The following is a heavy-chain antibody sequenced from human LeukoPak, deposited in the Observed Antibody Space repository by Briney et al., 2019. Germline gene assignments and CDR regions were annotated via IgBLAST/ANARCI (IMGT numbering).Heavy chain of an antibody. CDR2: LYSGGNT. CDR3: ARGGSGPYGDYDY. V-gene: IGHV3-53*01. J-gene: IGHJ4*02. CDR1: GFTVSSNY. D-gene: IGHD4-17*01. Sequence: PGGSLRLSCAVSGFTVSSNYMSWVRQAPGKGLEWVSVLYSGGNTYYADSVKGRFTISRDNSKNTLYLQMNSLRAEDTAVYYCARGGSGPYGDYDYWGQGTLVTVSS.